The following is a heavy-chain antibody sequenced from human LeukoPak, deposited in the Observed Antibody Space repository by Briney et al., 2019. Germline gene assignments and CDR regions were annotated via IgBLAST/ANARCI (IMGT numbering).Heavy chain of an antibody. CDR2: ISVYNGNT. CDR1: GYTFTSYG. Sequence: SVKVSCKASGYTFTSYGISWVRQAPGQGLEWMGWISVYNGNTKYAQKLQGRVTMTTDTSTSTAYMELRSLRSDDTAVYYCARDTAAGNFNYFDYWGQGTLVTVSS. J-gene: IGHJ4*02. CDR3: ARDTAAGNFNYFDY. D-gene: IGHD6-13*01. V-gene: IGHV1-18*01.